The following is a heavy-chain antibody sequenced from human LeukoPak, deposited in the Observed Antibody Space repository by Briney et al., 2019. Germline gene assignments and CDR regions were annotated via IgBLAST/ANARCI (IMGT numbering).Heavy chain of an antibody. CDR1: GYTFTGYY. CDR2: INPNSGDT. Sequence: ASVKVSCKASGYTFTGYYMHWVRQAPGQGLEWMGWINPNSGDTNYGQKFQGRVTMTRDTSISTAYMELSTLRSDDTAVYYCARDLILGSSTSHIFDYWGQGTLVTVSS. D-gene: IGHD2-2*01. J-gene: IGHJ4*02. CDR3: ARDLILGSSTSHIFDY. V-gene: IGHV1-2*02.